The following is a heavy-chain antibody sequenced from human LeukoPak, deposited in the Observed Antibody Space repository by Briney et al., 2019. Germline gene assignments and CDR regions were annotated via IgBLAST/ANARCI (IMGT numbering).Heavy chain of an antibody. V-gene: IGHV1-69*13. CDR2: IIPIFGTA. CDR3: ARGGDGYNYEGDY. CDR1: GGTFSSYA. J-gene: IGHJ4*02. D-gene: IGHD5-24*01. Sequence: SVKVSCKASGGTFSSYAISWVRQAPGQGLEWMGGIIPIFGTANYAQKFQGRVTITADESTSTAYMELSSLRSEGTAVYYCARGGDGYNYEGDYWGQGTLVTVSS.